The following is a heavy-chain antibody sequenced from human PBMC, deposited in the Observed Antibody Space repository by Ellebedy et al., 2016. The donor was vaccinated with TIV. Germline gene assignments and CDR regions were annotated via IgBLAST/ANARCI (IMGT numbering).Heavy chain of an antibody. CDR1: GFIFNSHG. V-gene: IGHV3-30*18. CDR2: ISSHGQTT. J-gene: IGHJ4*02. Sequence: PGGSLRLSCAASGFIFNSHGMHWVRQAPGKGLEWVAVISSHGQTTYYADSVKGRFTISRDNSKDTLDLQMNSLRPEDTAVYYCTKEGAEAGRPAYLSYDHWGQGTLVTVSS. CDR3: TKEGAEAGRPAYLSYDH. D-gene: IGHD6-19*01.